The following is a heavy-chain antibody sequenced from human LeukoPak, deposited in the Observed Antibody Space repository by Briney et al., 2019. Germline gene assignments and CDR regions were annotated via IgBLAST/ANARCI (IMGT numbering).Heavy chain of an antibody. J-gene: IGHJ4*02. CDR1: GFTFSSYS. Sequence: PGGSPRLSCAASGFTFSSYSMTWVRQAPGKGLEWVSSISSGSTYIFYAGSVKGRFTNPRDNAKNSLYLQMNSLRAEDTAVYYCASSNSYGEFGSGYTFDYWGQGTLVTVSS. V-gene: IGHV3-21*01. CDR3: ASSNSYGEFGSGYTFDY. CDR2: ISSGSTYI. D-gene: IGHD3-22*01.